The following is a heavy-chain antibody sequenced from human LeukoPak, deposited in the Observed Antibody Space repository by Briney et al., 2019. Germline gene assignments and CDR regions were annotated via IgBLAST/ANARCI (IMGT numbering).Heavy chain of an antibody. D-gene: IGHD3-10*01. CDR1: GFTFSSYW. CDR2: IKHDGSQK. V-gene: IGHV3-7*01. CDR3: ARDERGYYGSGSHGVDY. Sequence: GGSLRLSCAASGFTFSSYWMNWVRQAPGKGLEWVANIKHDGSQKYYVDSLKGRFTISRGNAKNSLYLQMNSLRVEDTAVYYCARDERGYYGSGSHGVDYWRQGTLVTVSS. J-gene: IGHJ4*02.